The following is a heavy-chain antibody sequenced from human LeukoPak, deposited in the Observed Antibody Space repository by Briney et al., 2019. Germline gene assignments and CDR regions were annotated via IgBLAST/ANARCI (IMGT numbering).Heavy chain of an antibody. V-gene: IGHV1-18*01. J-gene: IGHJ4*02. CDR2: ISAYNGNT. D-gene: IGHD3-22*01. Sequence: GASVKVSCKASGYTFTSYGISWVRQAPGQGLEWMGWISAYNGNTNYAQKLQGRVTMTTDTSTSTAYIELRSLRSDDTAVYYCARVGDYYDSSGVDDYWGQGTLVTVSS. CDR1: GYTFTSYG. CDR3: ARVGDYYDSSGVDDY.